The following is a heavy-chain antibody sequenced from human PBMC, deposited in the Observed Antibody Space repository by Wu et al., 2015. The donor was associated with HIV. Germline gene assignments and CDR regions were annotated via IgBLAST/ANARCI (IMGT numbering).Heavy chain of an antibody. CDR3: ARVAIQLYVGSEYYYMDV. CDR2: INPDSGVT. J-gene: IGHJ6*03. V-gene: IGHV1-2*02. CDR1: GYTFTGFY. D-gene: IGHD1-1*01. Sequence: QVQLVQSGAEVKKPGASVKVSCKASGYTFTGFYLHWVRLAPGQGLEWMGWINPDSGVTNSAQKFQGRVTMTRDTSIGTAYMELSRLRSDDTAIYYCARVAIQLYVGSEYYYMDVWGKGTTVSVSS.